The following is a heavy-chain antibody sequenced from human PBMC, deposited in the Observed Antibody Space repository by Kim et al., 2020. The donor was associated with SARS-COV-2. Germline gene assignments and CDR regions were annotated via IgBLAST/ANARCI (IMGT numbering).Heavy chain of an antibody. CDR2: INPNDHSA. J-gene: IGHJ5*02. V-gene: IGHV1-46*01. CDR3: AGEATFDNWFDP. CDR1: GDTSTKYY. Sequence: ASVKVSCKASGDTSTKYYIHWVRQAPGQGLEWMGIINPNDHSATYAQKFKGRVTVTRDASTRTVYMELSSLTSEDTALYFCAGEATFDNWFDPWGQGTLV.